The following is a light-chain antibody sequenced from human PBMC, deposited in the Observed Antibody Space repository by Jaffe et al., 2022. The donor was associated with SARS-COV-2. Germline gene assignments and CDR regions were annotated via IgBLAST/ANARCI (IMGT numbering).Light chain of an antibody. J-gene: IGLJ3*02. CDR3: CSYASSRALV. Sequence: QSALTQPASVSGSPGQSITISCTGTSSDVGGYDLVSWYQRHPGKAPKLMIYEGNQRPSGVSNRFSGSKSGNTASLTISGLQAEDEADYYCCSYASSRALVFGGGTKLTVL. CDR2: EGN. V-gene: IGLV2-23*01. CDR1: SSDVGGYDL.